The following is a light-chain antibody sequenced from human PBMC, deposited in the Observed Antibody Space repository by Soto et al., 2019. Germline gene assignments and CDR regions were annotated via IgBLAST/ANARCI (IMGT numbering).Light chain of an antibody. Sequence: DIQMTQSPSSLSASVGDRIIITGRASQSVSSYLNWYQQKPGKAPRLLIYPASHLQTGVPSRFRGTGSATHFTLTIRSLQPEDFATYYCQQSYRAVTFGQGTRLEI. V-gene: IGKV1-39*01. CDR2: PAS. J-gene: IGKJ5*01. CDR3: QQSYRAVT. CDR1: QSVSSY.